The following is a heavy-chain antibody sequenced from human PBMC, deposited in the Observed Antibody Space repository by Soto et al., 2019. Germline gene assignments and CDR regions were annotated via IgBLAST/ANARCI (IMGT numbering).Heavy chain of an antibody. Sequence: PSETLCLSCAGYVGSFSNNDSTWFRQPPGKGLEWIGEISPSGTTKYIPSLKSRGTISVDTSRKQFFLKVTSVSAADTAVYYCATSLWFGTQPEIWGPGTLVTVSS. D-gene: IGHD3-10*01. CDR3: ATSLWFGTQPEI. V-gene: IGHV4-34*01. CDR1: VGSFSNND. J-gene: IGHJ4*02. CDR2: ISPSGTT.